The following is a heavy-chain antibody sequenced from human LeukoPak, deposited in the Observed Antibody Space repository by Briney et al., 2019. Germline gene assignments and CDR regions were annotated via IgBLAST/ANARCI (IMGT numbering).Heavy chain of an antibody. Sequence: SETLSLTCTVSGGSISSYYWSWIRQPPGKGLEWIGYIYYSGSTNYNPSLKSRVTISVDTSKNQFSLKLSSVTAADTAVYYCARGQGGYDILARYYSGAFDIWGQGTMVSVFS. CDR2: IYYSGST. CDR1: GGSISSYY. CDR3: ARGQGGYDILARYYSGAFDI. D-gene: IGHD3-9*01. J-gene: IGHJ3*02. V-gene: IGHV4-59*01.